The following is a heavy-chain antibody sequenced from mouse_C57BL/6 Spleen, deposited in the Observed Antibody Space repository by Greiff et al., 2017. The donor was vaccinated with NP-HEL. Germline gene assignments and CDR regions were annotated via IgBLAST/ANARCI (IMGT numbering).Heavy chain of an antibody. J-gene: IGHJ4*01. CDR1: GYTFTDYC. V-gene: IGHV1-26*01. CDR2: INPNNGGT. D-gene: IGHD2-14*01. Sequence: EVQLQQSGPGLVKPGASVKISCKASGYTFTDYCMNWVRQTHGKGLEWIGDINPNNGGTSYNEKFKGKATFTVDKSSSTAYMQLRSLTSEDSAVNYCGNYRSKTAMDYWGQGTSVTVSS. CDR3: GNYRSKTAMDY.